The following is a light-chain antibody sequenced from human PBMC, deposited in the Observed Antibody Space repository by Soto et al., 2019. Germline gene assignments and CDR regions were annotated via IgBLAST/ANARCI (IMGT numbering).Light chain of an antibody. CDR2: NNN. CDR3: SAWDYSLNAVV. CDR1: SSNIGGYT. Sequence: QSVLTQPPSASGTPGQTVTISCSGDSSNIGGYTVNWYQQLPGTAPRLLIYNNNQRPSGVPDRFSASKSGTSASLAITGPQSEDEADYYCSAWDYSLNAVVFGTGTKLTVL. J-gene: IGLJ1*01. V-gene: IGLV1-44*01.